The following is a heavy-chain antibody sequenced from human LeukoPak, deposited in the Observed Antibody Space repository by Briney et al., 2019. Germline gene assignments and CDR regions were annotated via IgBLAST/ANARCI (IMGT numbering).Heavy chain of an antibody. V-gene: IGHV1-2*02. D-gene: IGHD3-10*01. CDR2: INPNSGGT. Sequence: ASVKVSCKASGYTFTGYYMHWVRQAPGQGLEWMGWINPNSGGTNYAQKFQGRVTMTRDTSISTAYMELSRLRSDDTAVYYCARGPYYYGSGSYEVWDYYYYMDVWGKGTTVTISS. CDR1: GYTFTGYY. J-gene: IGHJ6*03. CDR3: ARGPYYYGSGSYEVWDYYYYMDV.